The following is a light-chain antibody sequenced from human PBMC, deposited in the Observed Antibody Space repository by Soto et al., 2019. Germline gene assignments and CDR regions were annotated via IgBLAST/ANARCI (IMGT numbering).Light chain of an antibody. J-gene: IGLJ2*01. V-gene: IGLV2-23*03. CDR2: EGS. CDR3: CSYAGSSTFEV. CDR1: SSDVGSYNL. Sequence: QSSLTQPASVSGSPGQSITISCTGTSSDVGSYNLVSWYQQHPGKAPKLMIYEGSKRPSGVSNRFSGYKSGNTASLPISGLQAEDEADYYCCSYAGSSTFEVFGGGTKVTVL.